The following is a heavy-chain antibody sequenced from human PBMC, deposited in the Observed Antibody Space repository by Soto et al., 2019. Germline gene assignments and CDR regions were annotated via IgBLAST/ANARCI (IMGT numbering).Heavy chain of an antibody. V-gene: IGHV5-51*01. CDR2: IYPGDSDT. CDR3: ARRGERWLQFLDY. J-gene: IGHJ4*02. CDR1: GYSFTSYW. D-gene: IGHD5-12*01. Sequence: LKISCKGSGYSFTSYWIGWVRQMPGKGLEWMGIIYPGDSDTRYSPSFQGQVTISADKSISTAYLQWSSLKASDTAMYYCARRGERWLQFLDYWGQGTLVTVSS.